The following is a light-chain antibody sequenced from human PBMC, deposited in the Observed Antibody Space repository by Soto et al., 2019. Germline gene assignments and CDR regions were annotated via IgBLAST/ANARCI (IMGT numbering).Light chain of an antibody. J-gene: IGLJ1*01. CDR3: SSYAGSNNV. CDR1: SSDVGGYNY. CDR2: EVX. V-gene: IGLV2-8*01. Sequence: QSALTQPPSASGSPGQSVTISCTGTSSDVGGYNYVSWYQQHPGKAPKLMIYEVXKRPSGVPDRFSGSKSGNTXSXTVSGXQAXDEADYYCSSYAGSNNVFGTGTKLTVL.